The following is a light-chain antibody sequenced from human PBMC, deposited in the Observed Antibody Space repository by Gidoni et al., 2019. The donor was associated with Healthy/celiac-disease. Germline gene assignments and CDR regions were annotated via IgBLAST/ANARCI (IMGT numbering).Light chain of an antibody. V-gene: IGKV3-15*01. CDR3: QQYNNWPYT. CDR1: QSVSSN. J-gene: IGKJ2*01. Sequence: EIVMTQSPATLSVSPGDRATRSCRASQSVSSNLAWYQQKPAQAPRLLIYGASASATGIPARFSGSGSGTEFTLTSISLQSEDFAVYYCQQYNNWPYTFGQGTKLEIK. CDR2: GAS.